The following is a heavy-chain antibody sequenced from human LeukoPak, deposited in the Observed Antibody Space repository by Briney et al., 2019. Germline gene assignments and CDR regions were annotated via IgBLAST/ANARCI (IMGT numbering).Heavy chain of an antibody. CDR3: ARDYYYGSGSHH. J-gene: IGHJ5*02. CDR1: GYTFTGYY. V-gene: IGHV1-2*02. Sequence: ASVKVSCKASGYTFTGYYMHWVRQAPGQGLEWMGWINPNSGGTNYAQKFQGRVTMTRDTSISTAYMELSRLRSDDTAVYYCARDYYYGSGSHHWGQGTLVTVSS. CDR2: INPNSGGT. D-gene: IGHD3-10*01.